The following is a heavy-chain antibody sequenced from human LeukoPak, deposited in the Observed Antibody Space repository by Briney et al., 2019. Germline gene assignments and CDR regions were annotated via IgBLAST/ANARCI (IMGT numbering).Heavy chain of an antibody. CDR1: GGSISSYY. D-gene: IGHD5-18*01. V-gene: IGHV4-59*01. J-gene: IGHJ3*02. CDR2: LYYSGST. CDR3: ARDVDTAMVTSVSYDDAFDI. Sequence: SETLSLTCTVSGGSISSYYWSWIRQPPGKGLEWIGYLYYSGSTNYNPSLKSRVTISVDTSKNQFSLKLSSVTAADTAVYYCARDVDTAMVTSVSYDDAFDIWGQGTLVTVSS.